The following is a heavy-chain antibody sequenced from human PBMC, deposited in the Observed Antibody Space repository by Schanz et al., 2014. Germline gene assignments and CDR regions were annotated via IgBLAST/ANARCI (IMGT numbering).Heavy chain of an antibody. CDR3: AKIERNED. V-gene: IGHV3-23*01. CDR1: GFTFSTYA. J-gene: IGHJ4*02. CDR2: INTGGDST. Sequence: EVKLLESGGTLVRPGGSLRLSCAASGFTFSTYAMAWVRQAPGKGLEWVSSINTGGDSTYYADSVKGRFTISRDNSRDTVYLQMNSLRAEDTAVYFCAKIERNEDWGQGTLVTVSS. D-gene: IGHD1-1*01.